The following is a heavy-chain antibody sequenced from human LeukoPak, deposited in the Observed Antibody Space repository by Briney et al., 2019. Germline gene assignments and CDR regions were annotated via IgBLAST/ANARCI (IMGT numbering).Heavy chain of an antibody. CDR1: GASISSGGYY. D-gene: IGHD1-1*01. CDR2: SHYSGTT. CDR3: ARDGPTSVL. V-gene: IGHV4-31*03. J-gene: IGHJ4*02. Sequence: SETLSLTCTVSGASISSGGYYWGWIRQQPGKGLEWIGYSHYSGTTYYNTSLKSRVAISVDTSKNQFSLKLSSVTAADTAVYYCARDGPTSVLWGQGTLVTVSS.